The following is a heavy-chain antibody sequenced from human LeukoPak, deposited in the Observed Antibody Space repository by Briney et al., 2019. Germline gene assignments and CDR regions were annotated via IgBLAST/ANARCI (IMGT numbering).Heavy chain of an antibody. J-gene: IGHJ4*02. CDR1: GFTFSSYW. CDR2: IKQDGSEK. CDR3: AKEAVGASAGFDY. V-gene: IGHV3-7*03. Sequence: PGGSLRLSCAASGFTFSSYWMSWVRQAPGKGLEWVANIKQDGSEKYYVDSVKGRFTISRDNAKNSLYLQMNSLRADDTAVYYCAKEAVGASAGFDYWGQGTLVTVSS. D-gene: IGHD1-26*01.